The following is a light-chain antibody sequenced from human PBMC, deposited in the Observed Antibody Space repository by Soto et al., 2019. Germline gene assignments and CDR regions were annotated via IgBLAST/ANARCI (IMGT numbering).Light chain of an antibody. J-gene: IGKJ1*01. CDR1: QSVSSN. CDR3: QQYYTWPQT. V-gene: IGKV3-15*01. CDR2: DTS. Sequence: EIVLTQSPATLSVSPGERATLSCRASQSVSSNLAWYQQKPGQAPRLLIYDTSTRATGIPARFSGSGSGTDFPLTISSLQSEDFAVYYCQQYYTWPQTFGQGTKVEIK.